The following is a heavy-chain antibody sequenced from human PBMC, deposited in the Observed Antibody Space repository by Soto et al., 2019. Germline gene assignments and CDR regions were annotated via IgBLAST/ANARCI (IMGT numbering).Heavy chain of an antibody. J-gene: IGHJ4*02. D-gene: IGHD3-16*02. V-gene: IGHV1-24*01. Sequence: ASVKVSCKVSGYSLTELSMHWVRQAPGKGLEWMGGFDPEDGETIYAQKFQGRVTMTEDTSTDTAYMELSSLRSEDTAVYYCFGGVIVIPTYFDYWGQGTLVTVSS. CDR2: FDPEDGET. CDR3: FGGVIVIPTYFDY. CDR1: GYSLTELS.